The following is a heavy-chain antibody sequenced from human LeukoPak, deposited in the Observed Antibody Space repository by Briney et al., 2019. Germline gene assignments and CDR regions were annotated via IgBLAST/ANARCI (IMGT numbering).Heavy chain of an antibody. CDR1: GYTFTGYY. D-gene: IGHD6-13*01. J-gene: IGHJ6*03. CDR3: ARDQKSSSSFLVGYYYYYMDV. CDR2: IIPNSGGT. Sequence: ASVKVSCKASGYTFTGYYMHWVRQAPGQGLEWMGWIIPNSGGTNYAQKFQGRVTMTRDTSISTAYMELSRLRSDDTAVYYCARDQKSSSSFLVGYYYYYMDVWGKGTTVTVSS. V-gene: IGHV1-2*02.